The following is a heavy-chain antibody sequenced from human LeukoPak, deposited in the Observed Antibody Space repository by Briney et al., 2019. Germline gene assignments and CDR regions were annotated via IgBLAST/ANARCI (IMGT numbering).Heavy chain of an antibody. CDR3: AKEVESLVVGDFGYDP. D-gene: IGHD2-21*01. CDR2: MSGGGDSD. Sequence: GGSLRLSCAAPGFSFTRYAMSWVCQTPGKGLEWVASMSGGGDSDYYADSVKGRFTVSRDKSKNTLYLQMNSLRAEDTAVYYCAKEVESLVVGDFGYDPWGQGTLVTVSS. CDR1: GFSFTRYA. J-gene: IGHJ5*02. V-gene: IGHV3-23*01.